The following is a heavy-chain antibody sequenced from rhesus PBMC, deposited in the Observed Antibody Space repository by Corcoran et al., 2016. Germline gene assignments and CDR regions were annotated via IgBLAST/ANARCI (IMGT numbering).Heavy chain of an antibody. CDR3: ARYCTGSGCYAGLDS. V-gene: IGHV4-169*01. CDR1: GGSISSSY. CDR2: IYGSGSST. D-gene: IGHD2-21*01. J-gene: IGHJ6*01. Sequence: QLQLQESGPGLVKPSETLSVTCAVSGGSISSSYWSWIRQAPGKGLEWSGYIYGSGSSTNYNPSLKSRVTLSVDTSKNQLSLKLGSVTAADTAVYYCARYCTGSGCYAGLDSWGQGVVVTVSS.